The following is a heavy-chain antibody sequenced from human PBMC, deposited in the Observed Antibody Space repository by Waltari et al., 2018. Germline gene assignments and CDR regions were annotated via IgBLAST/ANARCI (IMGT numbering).Heavy chain of an antibody. D-gene: IGHD3-9*01. V-gene: IGHV4-31*03. J-gene: IGHJ4*02. CDR3: ARVKYYDILTGYFYYFDY. CDR2: IYYSGST. Sequence: QVQLQESGPGLVKPSQTLSLTCTVSGGSISSGGYYWSWIRQHQGKGLEWIGYIYYSGSTYYNPSLKSRVTISVDTSKNQFSLKLSSVTAADTAVYYCARVKYYDILTGYFYYFDYWGQGTLVTVSS. CDR1: GGSISSGGYY.